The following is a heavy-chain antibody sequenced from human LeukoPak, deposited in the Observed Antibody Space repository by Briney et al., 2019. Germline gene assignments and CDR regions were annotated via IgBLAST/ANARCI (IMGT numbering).Heavy chain of an antibody. Sequence: SETLSLTCTVSGGSISSYYWSWIRQPAGKGLEWIGRMFASGSTNYNPSLKSRVTVSVDTSKNHFSLKLSSVTAADTAVYYCARGVKYQLPGGNYNYYYIDVWGKGTTVTVSS. CDR3: ARGVKYQLPGGNYNYYYIDV. J-gene: IGHJ6*03. CDR1: GGSISSYY. D-gene: IGHD3-16*01. V-gene: IGHV4-4*07. CDR2: MFASGST.